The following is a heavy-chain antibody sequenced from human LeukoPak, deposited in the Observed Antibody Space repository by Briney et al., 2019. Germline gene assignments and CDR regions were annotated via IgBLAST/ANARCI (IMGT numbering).Heavy chain of an antibody. D-gene: IGHD6-19*01. CDR1: GFTFDDYA. Sequence: GRSLRLSCAASGFTFDDYAMHWVRQAPGKGLEWVSGISWNSGSIGYADSVKGRFTISRDNAKNSLYLQMNSLRAEDTALYYCAKDIAPGVAVAGLFDYWGQGTTVTVSS. V-gene: IGHV3-9*01. J-gene: IGHJ4*03. CDR2: ISWNSGSI. CDR3: AKDIAPGVAVAGLFDY.